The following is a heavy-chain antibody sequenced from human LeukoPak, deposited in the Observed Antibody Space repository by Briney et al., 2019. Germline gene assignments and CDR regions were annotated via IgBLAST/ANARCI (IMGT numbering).Heavy chain of an antibody. CDR2: INHSGST. J-gene: IGHJ5*02. Sequence: SETLSLTCAVYGGSFSGYYWSWIRQPPGKGLEWNGEINHSGSTNYNPSLKSRVTISVDTSKNQFSLKLSSVTAADTAVYYCARGPIVVVPAATSGYRFDPWGQGTLVTVSS. CDR3: ARGPIVVVPAATSGYRFDP. D-gene: IGHD2-2*01. V-gene: IGHV4-34*01. CDR1: GGSFSGYY.